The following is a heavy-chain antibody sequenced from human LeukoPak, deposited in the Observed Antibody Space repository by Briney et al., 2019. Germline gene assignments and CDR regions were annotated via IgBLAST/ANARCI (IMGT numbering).Heavy chain of an antibody. CDR2: ISGGSTYI. CDR1: GFTFETYS. V-gene: IGHV3-21*01. CDR3: ARSTGDGGPYYFDS. Sequence: KPGGSLRLSCAASGFTFETYSMNWVRQAPGKGLEWVSSISGGSTYIYYPDSVKGRFTISRDNSKNSLSLQLNRLRADDTAIYYWARSTGDGGPYYFDSWGQGILVIVSS. D-gene: IGHD3-16*01. J-gene: IGHJ4*02.